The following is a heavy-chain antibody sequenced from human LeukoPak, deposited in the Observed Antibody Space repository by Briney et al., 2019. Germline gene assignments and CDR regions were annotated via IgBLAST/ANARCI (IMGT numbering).Heavy chain of an antibody. J-gene: IGHJ3*02. CDR1: GFTLSSYA. V-gene: IGHV3-30*04. Sequence: GGSLSLSCAASGFTLSSYAMHWVRQAPGKGLEWVAVISYDGSNKYYADSVKGRFTISRDNSKNTLYLQMNSLRAEDTAVSYCARDRLGIWGQGTMDTVSS. CDR2: ISYDGSNK. CDR3: ARDRLGI. D-gene: IGHD6-25*01.